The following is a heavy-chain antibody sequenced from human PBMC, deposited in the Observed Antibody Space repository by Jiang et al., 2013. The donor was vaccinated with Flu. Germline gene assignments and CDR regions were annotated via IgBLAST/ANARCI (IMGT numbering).Heavy chain of an antibody. CDR1: GFSLSTSGVG. CDR3: AHIPKLLWFGEFVVNWFDP. CDR2: IYWDDDK. J-gene: IGHJ5*02. V-gene: IGHV2-5*02. Sequence: KPTQTLTLTCTFSGFSLSTSGVGVGWIRQPPGKALEWLALIYWDDDKRYSPSLKSRLTITKDTSKNQVVLTMTNMDPVDTATYYCAHIPKLLWFGEFVVNWFDPWGQGTLVTVSS. D-gene: IGHD3-10*01.